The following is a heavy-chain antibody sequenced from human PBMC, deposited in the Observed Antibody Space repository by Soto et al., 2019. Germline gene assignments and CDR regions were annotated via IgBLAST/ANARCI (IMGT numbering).Heavy chain of an antibody. D-gene: IGHD3-10*01. J-gene: IGHJ6*02. CDR1: GYTFTSYD. V-gene: IGHV1-8*01. CDR3: ALTGSGSYYKRAYYYYGMDV. CDR2: MNPNSGNT. Sequence: ASVKVSCKASGYTFTSYDINWVRQATGQGLEWMGWMNPNSGNTGYAQKFQGRVTMTRDTSTSTVYMELSSLRSEDTAVYYCALTGSGSYYKRAYYYYGMDVWGQGTTVTVSS.